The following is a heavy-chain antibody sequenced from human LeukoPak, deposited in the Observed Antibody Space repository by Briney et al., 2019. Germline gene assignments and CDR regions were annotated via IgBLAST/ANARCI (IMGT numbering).Heavy chain of an antibody. CDR2: ISGSGGST. CDR3: ARDAARYGSGWYYDF. V-gene: IGHV3-23*01. Sequence: GGSLRLSCAASRFTFSNYAMSWVRQAPGKGLEWVSAISGSGGSTDYADSVKGRFTISRDNSKNTLYLQMNSLRAEDTAVYYCARDAARYGSGWYYDFWGQGTLVTVSS. D-gene: IGHD6-19*01. J-gene: IGHJ4*02. CDR1: RFTFSNYA.